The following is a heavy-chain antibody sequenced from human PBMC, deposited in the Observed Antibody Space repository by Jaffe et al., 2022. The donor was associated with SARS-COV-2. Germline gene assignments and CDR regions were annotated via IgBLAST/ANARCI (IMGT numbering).Heavy chain of an antibody. V-gene: IGHV4-61*02. Sequence: QVQLQESGPGLVKPSQTLSLTCTVSGGSISSGSYYWSWIRQPAGKGLEWIGRIYTSGSTNYNPSLKSRVTISVDTSKNQFSLKLSSVTAADTAVYYCARGYGITGTTVYYYYGMDVWGQGTTVTVSS. CDR3: ARGYGITGTTVYYYYGMDV. CDR2: IYTSGST. J-gene: IGHJ6*02. CDR1: GGSISSGSYY. D-gene: IGHD1-20*01.